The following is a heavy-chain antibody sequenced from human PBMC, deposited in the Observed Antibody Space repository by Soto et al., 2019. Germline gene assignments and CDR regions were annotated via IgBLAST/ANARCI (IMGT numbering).Heavy chain of an antibody. Sequence: EVQLVESGGGLVKPGESLRLSSAVSGFTFTSYTMNWVRQAPGKGLEWASSISSDTKNIYYADSMKGRFTVSRDNAKNSLYLQINSLRAEDTAVYYCARVLLPAAIGFDCWGQGTLVTVSS. D-gene: IGHD2-2*01. CDR2: ISSDTKNI. V-gene: IGHV3-21*01. CDR1: GFTFTSYT. CDR3: ARVLLPAAIGFDC. J-gene: IGHJ4*02.